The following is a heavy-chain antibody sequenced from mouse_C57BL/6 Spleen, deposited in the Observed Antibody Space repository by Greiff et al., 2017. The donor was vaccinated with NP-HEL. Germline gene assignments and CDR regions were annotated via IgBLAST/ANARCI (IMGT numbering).Heavy chain of an antibody. CDR2: IWRDGST. CDR3: ARYSRSSPFDY. Sequence: QVQLKESGPGLVAPSQSLSITCTVSGFSLTSYGVHWVRQPPGKGLEWLVVIWRDGSTTYNSALHSRLSISKDNTTSQVFLKMNSLQADDTAMYYCARYSRSSPFDYWGQGTTLTVSS. V-gene: IGHV2-6*03. CDR1: GFSLTSYG. J-gene: IGHJ2*01. D-gene: IGHD1-1*01.